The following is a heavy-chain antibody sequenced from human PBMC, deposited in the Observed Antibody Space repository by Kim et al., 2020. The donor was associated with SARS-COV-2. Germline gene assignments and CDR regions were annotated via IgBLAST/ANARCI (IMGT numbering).Heavy chain of an antibody. V-gene: IGHV3-30*04. CDR2: ISYDGSNK. CDR3: ARENYYGSGSFYYCYYYGMDV. D-gene: IGHD3-10*01. CDR1: GFTFSSYA. Sequence: GGSLRLSCAASGFTFSSYAMHWVRQAPGKGLEWVAVISYDGSNKYYADSVKGRFTISRDNSKNTLYLQMNSLRAEDTAVYYCARENYYGSGSFYYCYYYGMDVWRQGTAVTVSS. J-gene: IGHJ6*02.